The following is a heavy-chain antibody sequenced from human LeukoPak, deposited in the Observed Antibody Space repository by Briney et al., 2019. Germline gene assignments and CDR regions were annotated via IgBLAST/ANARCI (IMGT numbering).Heavy chain of an antibody. CDR3: ARDQQLVGSFFDY. CDR2: IYHSGST. D-gene: IGHD6-6*01. CDR1: GGSISSSNW. J-gene: IGHJ4*02. V-gene: IGHV4-4*02. Sequence: SGTLSLTCAVSGGSISSSNWWSWARQPPGKGLEWIGEIYHSGSTNYNPSLKSRVTISVDKSKNQFSLKLSSVTAADTAVYYCARDQQLVGSFFDYWGQGTLVTVSS.